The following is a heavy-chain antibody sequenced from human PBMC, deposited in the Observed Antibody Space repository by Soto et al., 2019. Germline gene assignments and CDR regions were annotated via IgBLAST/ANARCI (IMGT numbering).Heavy chain of an antibody. CDR2: ISGSGET. J-gene: IGHJ4*02. V-gene: IGHV3-23*01. D-gene: IGHD3-10*01. Sequence: EIQLLESGGGLVQPGGSLRLSCAASGFTFSNYAMTCVRQAPGKGLEWVAGISGSGETYYADSVNGRFTISRDNSKSTMYLQMNSLRAEDTGIYFCAKDRGFGVASATHDSWGQGTLVTVSS. CDR1: GFTFSNYA. CDR3: AKDRGFGVASATHDS.